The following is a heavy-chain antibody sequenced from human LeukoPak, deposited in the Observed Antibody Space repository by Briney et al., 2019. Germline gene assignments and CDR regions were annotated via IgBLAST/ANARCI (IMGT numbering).Heavy chain of an antibody. V-gene: IGHV4-4*02. CDR3: ARLGYCDSSGFDI. D-gene: IGHD3-22*01. J-gene: IGHJ3*02. CDR2: IFHRGIP. Sequence: SETLSLTCAVSDYSITNSWWSWVRQSPGMRLEWIGQIFHRGIPNYNPSLKSRVTISVDTSKNQFSLKLSSGTAADTAVYYCARLGYCDSSGFDIWGQGTMVTVSS. CDR1: DYSITNSW.